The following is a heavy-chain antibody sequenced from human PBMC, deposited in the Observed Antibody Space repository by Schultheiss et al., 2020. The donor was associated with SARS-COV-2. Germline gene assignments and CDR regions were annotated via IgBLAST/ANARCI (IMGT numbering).Heavy chain of an antibody. CDR2: ISYDGSNK. D-gene: IGHD4-17*01. J-gene: IGHJ6*02. CDR3: ARAVTTSVYYGMDV. CDR1: GFTFSSYG. V-gene: IGHV3-30*03. Sequence: GGSLRLSCAASGFTFSSYGMHWVRQAPGKGLEWVAVISYDGSNKYYADSVKGRFTISRDNSKNTLYLQMNSLRAEDMAVYYCARAVTTSVYYGMDVWGQGTTVTVSS.